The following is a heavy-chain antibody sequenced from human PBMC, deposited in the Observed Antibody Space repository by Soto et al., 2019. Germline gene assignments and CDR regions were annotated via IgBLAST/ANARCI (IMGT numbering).Heavy chain of an antibody. V-gene: IGHV3-9*01. CDR2: ISWNSGSI. CDR1: GFTFDDYA. CDR3: AKGLKTGITGTTFDS. Sequence: GGSLRLSCAASGFTFDDYAMHWVRQAPGKGLEWVSGISWNSGSIGYADSVKGRFTISRDNAKNSLYLQMNSLRAEDTALYYCAKGLKTGITGTTFDSWGQGTLVTVSS. J-gene: IGHJ4*02. D-gene: IGHD1-20*01.